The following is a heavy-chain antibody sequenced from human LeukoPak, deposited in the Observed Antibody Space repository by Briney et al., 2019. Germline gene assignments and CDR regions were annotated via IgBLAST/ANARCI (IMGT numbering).Heavy chain of an antibody. CDR3: ARGPHDYGDYRLDS. V-gene: IGHV1-18*01. CDR2: IGTHNGNT. CDR1: GYTFTSYG. D-gene: IGHD4-17*01. Sequence: ASVKVSCKTSGYTFTSYGVSWVRQAPGQGLEWMGWIGTHNGNTNYAQKFQGRVTMTRDTSISTAYMELSRLRSDDTAVYYCARGPHDYGDYRLDSWGQGTLVTVSS. J-gene: IGHJ4*02.